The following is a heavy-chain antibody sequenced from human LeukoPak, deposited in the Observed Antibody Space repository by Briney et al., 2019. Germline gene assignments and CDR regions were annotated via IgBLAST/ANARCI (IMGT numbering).Heavy chain of an antibody. J-gene: IGHJ4*02. CDR2: MNPNSGKT. D-gene: IGHD2-21*01. CDR1: GYTFTIYV. CDR3: ARELRRDDC. Sequence: ASVKVSCKASGYTFTIYVINWVRQATGQGLEWMGWMNPNSGKTGYAQKFQGRVTMTWDSSISTAYMELSSLRSEDTAIYYCARELRRDDCWGQGTLVTVSS. V-gene: IGHV1-8*01.